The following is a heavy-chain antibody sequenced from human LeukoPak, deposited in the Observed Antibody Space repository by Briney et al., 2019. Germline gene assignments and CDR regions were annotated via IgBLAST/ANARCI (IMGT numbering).Heavy chain of an antibody. CDR3: ARDERYDSSGYPFDY. D-gene: IGHD3-22*01. J-gene: IGHJ4*02. CDR2: INPKSGDT. V-gene: IGHV1-2*02. CDR1: GYTFTDYY. Sequence: ASVKVSCKASGYTFTDYYIQWVRQAPGQGLEWMGWINPKSGDTNYAQKFHGRVTMTRDTSISTGYMELSRLRSDDTAVYYCARDERYDSSGYPFDYWGQGTLVTVSS.